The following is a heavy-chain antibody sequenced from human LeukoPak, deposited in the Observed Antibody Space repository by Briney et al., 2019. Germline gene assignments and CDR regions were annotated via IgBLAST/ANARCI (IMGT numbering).Heavy chain of an antibody. CDR3: ARDPIYLGWSPYHYYYGMDV. CDR1: GYTFTSYY. J-gene: IGHJ6*02. CDR2: VSGHNGNT. V-gene: IGHV1-18*04. Sequence: ASVKVSCKASGYTFTSYYMHWVRQAPGQGLEWMGWVSGHNGNTKYAQSFQGRVTMTTDTSTTTAFMELTSLKSDDTAVYYCARDPIYLGWSPYHYYYGMDVWGQGTTVIVSS. D-gene: IGHD1-26*01.